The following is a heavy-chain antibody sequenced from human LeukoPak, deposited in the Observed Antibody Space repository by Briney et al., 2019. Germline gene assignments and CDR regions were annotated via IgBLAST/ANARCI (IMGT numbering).Heavy chain of an antibody. J-gene: IGHJ4*02. Sequence: GGSLRLSCSASGFSFSSYGMHWVRQAPGKGLEYVSAITSIGGSTYYADSVKDRFIISRDNSKYTLSLQMSSLRTEDTAVYYCVKGPYSAAGNYFDYWGQGALVTVSS. CDR3: VKGPYSAAGNYFDY. CDR2: ITSIGGST. D-gene: IGHD6-19*01. CDR1: GFSFSSYG. V-gene: IGHV3-64D*06.